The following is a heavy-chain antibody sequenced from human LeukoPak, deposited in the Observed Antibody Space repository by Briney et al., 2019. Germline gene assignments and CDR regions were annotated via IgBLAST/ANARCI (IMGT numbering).Heavy chain of an antibody. Sequence: QPGGSLRLSCAASGFTFSCYDVNWVRPAPGKGLEWISYISSGSKTINYADSVKGRFTLSRDNTRNSLYLRMSSLRAEDTAVYNCVRVSGRYFDYWGQGTLVTVSS. CDR2: ISSGSKTI. CDR1: GFTFSCYD. D-gene: IGHD1-26*01. V-gene: IGHV3-48*03. J-gene: IGHJ4*02. CDR3: VRVSGRYFDY.